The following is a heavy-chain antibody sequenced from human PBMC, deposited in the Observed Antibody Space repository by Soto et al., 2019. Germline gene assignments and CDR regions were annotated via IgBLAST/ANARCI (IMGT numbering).Heavy chain of an antibody. CDR2: VYWNDDK. D-gene: IGHD2-8*01. CDR1: GFSLTSSGVA. V-gene: IGHV2-5*01. J-gene: IGHJ5*02. Sequence: SGPTLVNPTQTLTLTCTCSGFSLTSSGVAVAWIRQPPGKALECLALVYWNDDKRYSPSRKNRLTITKDTSKNQVGLTMTNMDPVGTATYYCAHLYCTNGVCLPGHGFDPWGQGTMVTVSS. CDR3: AHLYCTNGVCLPGHGFDP.